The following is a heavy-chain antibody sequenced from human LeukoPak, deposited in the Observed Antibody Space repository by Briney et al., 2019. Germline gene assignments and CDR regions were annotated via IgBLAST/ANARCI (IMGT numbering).Heavy chain of an antibody. CDR1: GFTFSSYG. D-gene: IGHD1-26*01. J-gene: IGHJ4*02. CDR2: IRYDETKT. Sequence: GGSLRLSRAASGFTFSSYGMHWVRQAPAKGLEWLAFIRYDETKTFYGDSVKGRFTISRDNSKNTLYPQMNSLRAEDTAVYYCAKSHLPNSYSGTYYCDYWGQGTQVTVSS. V-gene: IGHV3-30*02. CDR3: AKSHLPNSYSGTYYCDY.